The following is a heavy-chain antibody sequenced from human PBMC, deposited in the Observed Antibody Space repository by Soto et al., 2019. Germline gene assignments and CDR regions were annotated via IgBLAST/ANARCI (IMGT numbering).Heavy chain of an antibody. CDR1: GFTFSGYT. D-gene: IGHD6-19*01. J-gene: IGHJ4*02. CDR3: ARASSSGWYGYFDY. Sequence: PGGSLRLSCAASGFTFSGYTMHWVRQAPGKGLEWVAALSYDGSNTYYADSVKGRFTISRDNSENTLFLQMNSLRAEDTAVYYCARASSSGWYGYFDYWGQGTLVTVSS. V-gene: IGHV3-30-3*01. CDR2: LSYDGSNT.